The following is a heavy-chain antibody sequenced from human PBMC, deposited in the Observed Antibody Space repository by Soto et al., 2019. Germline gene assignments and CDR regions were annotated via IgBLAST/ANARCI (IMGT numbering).Heavy chain of an antibody. CDR2: INSDGSST. CDR3: ARSLQGPGALDI. Sequence: EVQLVESGGGLVQPGGSLRLSCAASGFTFSSYWMHWVRQAPGKGLVWVSRINSDGSSTTYADSVKGRFTISRDNAKNTLYLQMNSLRAEDTAVYYCARSLQGPGALDIWGQGTMVTVAP. CDR1: GFTFSSYW. J-gene: IGHJ3*02. V-gene: IGHV3-74*01.